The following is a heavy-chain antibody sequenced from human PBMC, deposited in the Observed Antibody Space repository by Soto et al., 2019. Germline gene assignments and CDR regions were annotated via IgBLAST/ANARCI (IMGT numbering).Heavy chain of an antibody. CDR2: IYWDDDK. Sequence: QITLKESGPTLVKPTQTLTLTCTFSGFSLSTGGVGVGWIRQPPGKALEWLALIYWDDDKRYSPSLKSRLTVTKDTSKNQVVLTMTTMDPVDPATYYCAHSRCGGDCLRSYSSHYYYGMDVWGQGTTVTVSS. J-gene: IGHJ6*02. D-gene: IGHD2-21*02. V-gene: IGHV2-5*02. CDR3: AHSRCGGDCLRSYSSHYYYGMDV. CDR1: GFSLSTGGVG.